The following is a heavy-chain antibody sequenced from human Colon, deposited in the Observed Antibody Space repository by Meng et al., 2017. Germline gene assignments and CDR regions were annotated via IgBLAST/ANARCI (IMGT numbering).Heavy chain of an antibody. J-gene: IGHJ5*02. D-gene: IGHD1-26*01. CDR2: INPYNGNT. CDR3: ARDSSGSYFDNWFDP. V-gene: IGHV1-18*01. CDR1: GYTFTNYG. Sequence: QVQLVKSGVEVKKPGSSVKVSCKASGYTFTNYGIGWVRQAPGQGLEWMGWINPYNGNTNYAQNLQGRVTMTTDTATSTASMELRSLRSDDTAVYYCARDSSGSYFDNWFDPWGQGTLVTVSS.